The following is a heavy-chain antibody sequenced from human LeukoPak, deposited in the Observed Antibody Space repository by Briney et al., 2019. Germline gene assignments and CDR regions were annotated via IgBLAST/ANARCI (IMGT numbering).Heavy chain of an antibody. J-gene: IGHJ4*02. CDR1: GYTFTSYA. V-gene: IGHV1-3*01. Sequence: ASVKVSCKASGYTFTSYAMHWVRQAPGQRLEWMGWINAGNGNTKYSQKFQGRVTITRDTSASTAYMELSSLRSEDTAVYYCARWYYDSSGYPVGYFDYWGQGTLVTVSS. D-gene: IGHD3-22*01. CDR3: ARWYYDSSGYPVGYFDY. CDR2: INAGNGNT.